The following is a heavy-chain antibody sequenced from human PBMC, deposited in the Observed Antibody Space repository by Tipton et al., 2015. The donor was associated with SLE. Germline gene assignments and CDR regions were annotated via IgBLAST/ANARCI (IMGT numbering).Heavy chain of an antibody. V-gene: IGHV1-69-2*01. CDR1: GYTFTDYY. CDR3: ATLPSWIHSMAPGAFDI. Sequence: QLVQSGAEVKKPGATVKISCKVSGYTFTDYYMHWVQQAPGKGLEWMGLVDPEDGETIYAEKFQGRVTITADTSTDPAYMELSSLRSEDTAVDYGATLPSWIHSMAPGAFDIWGQGTMVTVSS. J-gene: IGHJ3*02. CDR2: VDPEDGET. D-gene: IGHD5-18*01.